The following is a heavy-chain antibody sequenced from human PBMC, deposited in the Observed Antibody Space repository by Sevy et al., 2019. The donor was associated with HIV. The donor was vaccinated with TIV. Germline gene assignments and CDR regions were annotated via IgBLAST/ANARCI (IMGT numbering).Heavy chain of an antibody. D-gene: IGHD3-10*01. V-gene: IGHV3-49*03. Sequence: GGSLRLSCRASGFNFGDYPMSWFRQAPGKGLAWVGFIRSKASGGTTQYAASGKGRFTISRDDSESIAYLQMNSLKIEDTAVYYCSKGGSGTGWFDPGGQGTLVTVSS. CDR2: IRSKASGGTT. CDR3: SKGGSGTGWFDP. CDR1: GFNFGDYP. J-gene: IGHJ5*02.